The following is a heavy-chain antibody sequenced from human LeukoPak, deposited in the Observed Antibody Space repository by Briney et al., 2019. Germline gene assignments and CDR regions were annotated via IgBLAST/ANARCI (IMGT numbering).Heavy chain of an antibody. CDR1: GYTLTELS. D-gene: IGHD1-26*01. J-gene: IGHJ4*02. V-gene: IGHV1-24*01. CDR2: FDPEDGET. Sequence: ASVKVSCKVSGYTLTELSMHWVRQAPGKGLEWMGGFDPEDGETIYAQKFQGRVTMTEDTSTDTAYMELSSLRSEDTAAYYCATTASPLVGEYYFDYWGQGTLVTVSS. CDR3: ATTASPLVGEYYFDY.